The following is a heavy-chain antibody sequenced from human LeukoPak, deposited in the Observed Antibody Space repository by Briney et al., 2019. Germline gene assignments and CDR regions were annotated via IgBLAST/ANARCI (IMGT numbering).Heavy chain of an antibody. Sequence: PGGSLRLSCTASGFTFGDYAMSWVRQAPGKGLEWVGFIRSKAYGGTTEYAASVKGRFTISRDDSKSIAYLQVNSLKTEYTAVYYCSRVRGYSYGYGDYWGQGTLVTVSA. V-gene: IGHV3-49*04. D-gene: IGHD5-18*01. CDR2: IRSKAYGGTT. CDR1: GFTFGDYA. CDR3: SRVRGYSYGYGDY. J-gene: IGHJ4*02.